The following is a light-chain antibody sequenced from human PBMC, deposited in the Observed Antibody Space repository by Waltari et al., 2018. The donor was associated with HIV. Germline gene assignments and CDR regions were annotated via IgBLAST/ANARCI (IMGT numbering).Light chain of an antibody. Sequence: ETVLTQSPVTLSVYPGERVTLSCRASQSVSGNLVWYQQKPGQAPRLLIYAASSRATDIPARFSGSGSGTDYTLTISNLQSEDSAVYYCQQNIHWPPYTFGQGTKLEIK. V-gene: IGKV3-15*01. CDR1: QSVSGN. J-gene: IGKJ2*01. CDR3: QQNIHWPPYT. CDR2: AAS.